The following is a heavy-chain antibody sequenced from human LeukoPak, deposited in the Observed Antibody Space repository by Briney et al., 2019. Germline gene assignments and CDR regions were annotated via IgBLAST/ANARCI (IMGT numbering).Heavy chain of an antibody. V-gene: IGHV3-33*01. D-gene: IGHD2/OR15-2a*01. Sequence: GGSLRHSCAASGFTFSSYGMHWVRQAPGKGLEWVALIWYDGSNKYYADSVKGRLTISRDNSKNTLYLQMNSLRAEDTAVYYCAREGPRGNSQFDYWGQGTLVTVSS. J-gene: IGHJ4*02. CDR2: IWYDGSNK. CDR1: GFTFSSYG. CDR3: AREGPRGNSQFDY.